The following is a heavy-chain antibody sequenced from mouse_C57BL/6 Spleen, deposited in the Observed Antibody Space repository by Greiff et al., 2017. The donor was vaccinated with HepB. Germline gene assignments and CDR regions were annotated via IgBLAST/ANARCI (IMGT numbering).Heavy chain of an antibody. J-gene: IGHJ4*01. CDR1: GYAFSSSW. V-gene: IGHV1-82*01. CDR3: ALGTYYSNYDAMDY. Sequence: VQLVESGPELVKPGASVKISCKASGYAFSSSWMNWVKQRPGKGLEWIGRIYPGDGDTNYNGKFKGKATLTADKSSSTAYMQLSSLTSEDSAVYFCALGTYYSNYDAMDYWGQGTSVTVSS. D-gene: IGHD2-5*01. CDR2: IYPGDGDT.